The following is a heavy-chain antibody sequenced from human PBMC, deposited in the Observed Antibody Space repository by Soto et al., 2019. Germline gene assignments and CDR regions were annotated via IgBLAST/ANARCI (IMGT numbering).Heavy chain of an antibody. J-gene: IGHJ4*02. V-gene: IGHV4-34*01. Sequence: SETLSLTCAVYGGSFSGYYWSWIRQLPGKGLEWIGEIGHGGGTVYNPSLESRVTISGDSSNNQFSLKLNSVTAADTGVYYCARHGGYYFDYWGQGAPVTVSS. CDR1: GGSFSGYY. CDR2: IGHGGGT. D-gene: IGHD3-10*01. CDR3: ARHGGYYFDY.